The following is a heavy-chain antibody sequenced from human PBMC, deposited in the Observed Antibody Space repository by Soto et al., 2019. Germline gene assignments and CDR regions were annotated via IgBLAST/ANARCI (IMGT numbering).Heavy chain of an antibody. D-gene: IGHD5-12*01. Sequence: QVQLVQSGAEVKKPGSSVKVSCKASGGTFISYAISWVRQAPGRGLEWMGGIIPVFGTANYTQKFQGRVTITADESTSTAYMELSSLRSEDTALYYCARGIVTTYLTACDSWGQGTLVTVSS. V-gene: IGHV1-69*01. CDR1: GGTFISYA. CDR3: ARGIVTTYLTACDS. CDR2: IIPVFGTA. J-gene: IGHJ4*02.